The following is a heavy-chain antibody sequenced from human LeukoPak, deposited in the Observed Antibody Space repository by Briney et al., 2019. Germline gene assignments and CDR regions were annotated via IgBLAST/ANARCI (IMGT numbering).Heavy chain of an antibody. V-gene: IGHV1-69*13. CDR2: IIPIFGTA. J-gene: IGHJ5*02. D-gene: IGHD3-3*01. Sequence: GASVKVSCKASGGTFISYAISWVRQAPGQGLEWMGGIIPIFGTANYAQKFQGRVTITADESTSTAYMELSSLRSEDTAVYYCARSRRNPETYYDFWSAQSPDPGELGRDAKFDPWGQGTLVTVSS. CDR1: GGTFISYA. CDR3: ARSRRNPETYYDFWSAQSPDPGELGRDAKFDP.